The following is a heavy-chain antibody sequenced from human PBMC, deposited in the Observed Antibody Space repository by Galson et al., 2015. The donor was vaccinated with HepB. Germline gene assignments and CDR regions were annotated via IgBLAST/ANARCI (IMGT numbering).Heavy chain of an antibody. J-gene: IGHJ4*02. CDR2: INPNSGGT. V-gene: IGHV1-2*06. CDR1: GYTFTGYY. CDR3: ARVTVTTLDY. Sequence: SVKVSCKASGYTFTGYYMHWVRQAPGQGLEWMGRINPNSGGTNYAQKFQGRVTMTTDTSISTSYMELSRLRSDDTAVYYCARVTVTTLDYWGQGTLVTVSS. D-gene: IGHD4-17*01.